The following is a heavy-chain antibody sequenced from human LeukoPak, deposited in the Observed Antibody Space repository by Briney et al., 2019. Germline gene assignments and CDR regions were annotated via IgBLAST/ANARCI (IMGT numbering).Heavy chain of an antibody. Sequence: GGSLRLSCAASGFTFSSYAMSWVRQAPGKGLEWVANIKQDGSEKYYVDSVKGRFTISRDNAKNSLYLQMNSLRAEDTAVYYCARDRDSLDYWGQGTLVTVSP. J-gene: IGHJ4*02. V-gene: IGHV3-7*01. D-gene: IGHD3-22*01. CDR1: GFTFSSYA. CDR2: IKQDGSEK. CDR3: ARDRDSLDY.